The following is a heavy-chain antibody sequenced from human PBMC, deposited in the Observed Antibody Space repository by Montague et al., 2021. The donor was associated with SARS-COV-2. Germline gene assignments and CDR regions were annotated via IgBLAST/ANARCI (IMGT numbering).Heavy chain of an antibody. J-gene: IGHJ3*02. CDR1: GGSISSYY. D-gene: IGHD2-2*01. CDR2: IYYSGST. Sequence: SETLSLTCTVSGGSISSYYWSWIRQPPGKGLEWIGYIYYSGSTNCNPSLKSRVTISVDTSKNQFSLKLSSVAAADTAVYYCARRALGYCSSTSCESAFDIWGQGTMVTVSS. CDR3: ARRALGYCSSTSCESAFDI. V-gene: IGHV4-59*08.